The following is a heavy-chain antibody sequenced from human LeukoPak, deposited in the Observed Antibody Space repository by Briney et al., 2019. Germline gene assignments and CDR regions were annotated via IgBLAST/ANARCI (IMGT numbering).Heavy chain of an antibody. V-gene: IGHV4-31*03. J-gene: IGHJ4*02. CDR2: TYYSARP. CDR3: ARGPPENPDYDFWSGFDDLYYFDY. D-gene: IGHD3-3*01. Sequence: TSETLSLTCTVSGASISSGGYCWTWIRQHPGKGLEWIGCTYYSARPYYNPSLESRVTISVDTSKNQCSLKLSSVTAADTAMYYCARGPPENPDYDFWSGFDDLYYFDYWGQGTLVTVSS. CDR1: GASISSGGYC.